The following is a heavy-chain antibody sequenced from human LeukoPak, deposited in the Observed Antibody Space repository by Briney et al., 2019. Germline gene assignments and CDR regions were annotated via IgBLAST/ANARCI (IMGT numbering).Heavy chain of an antibody. Sequence: SETLSLTCTVSGGSISSYYWSWVRQPAGKGLEWIGRIYASGSTNYNPSLKSRVTMSVDTSKSQFSLKPISVTAADTAVYYCARDPRGIVGANHNWFDPWGQGTLVTVSS. CDR3: ARDPRGIVGANHNWFDP. J-gene: IGHJ5*02. V-gene: IGHV4-4*07. CDR1: GGSISSYY. D-gene: IGHD1-26*01. CDR2: IYASGST.